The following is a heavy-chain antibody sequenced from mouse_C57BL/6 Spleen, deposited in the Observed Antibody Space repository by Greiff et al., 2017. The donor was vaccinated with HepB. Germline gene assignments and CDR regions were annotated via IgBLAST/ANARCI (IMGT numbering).Heavy chain of an antibody. J-gene: IGHJ3*01. V-gene: IGHV1-15*01. CDR2: IDPETGGT. Sequence: SGAELVRPGASVTLSCKASGYTFTDYEMHWVKQTPVHGLEWIGAIDPETGGTAYNQKFKGKAILTADKSSSTAYMELRSLTSEDSAVYYCTRDLFAYWGQGTLVTVSA. CDR3: TRDLFAY. CDR1: GYTFTDYE.